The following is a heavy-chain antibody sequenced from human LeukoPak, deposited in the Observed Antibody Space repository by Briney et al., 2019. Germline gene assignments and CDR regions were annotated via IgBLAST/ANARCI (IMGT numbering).Heavy chain of an antibody. D-gene: IGHD4-17*01. CDR1: GFTFSSYS. V-gene: IGHV3-48*01. Sequence: PGGSLRLSCAASGFTFSSYSMNWVRQAPGKGLEWVSYISSSSSTIYYADSVKGRFTISRDNAKNSLYLQMNSLRAEDTAVYYCARVPEGLYGDYDGLYYMDVWGKGTTVTVSS. J-gene: IGHJ6*03. CDR3: ARVPEGLYGDYDGLYYMDV. CDR2: ISSSSSTI.